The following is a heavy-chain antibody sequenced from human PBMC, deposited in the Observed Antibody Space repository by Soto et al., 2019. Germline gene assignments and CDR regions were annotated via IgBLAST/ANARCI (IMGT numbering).Heavy chain of an antibody. CDR2: INHSGST. J-gene: IGHJ4*02. CDR1: GGSFSGYY. D-gene: IGHD1-20*01. CDR3: ARGRIRSSGGIDY. Sequence: QVQLQQWGAGLLKPSETLSLTCAVYGGSFSGYYWSWIRQPPGKGLEWSGEINHSGSTNYNPSLKSRVTISVDTSKNQFSLKLSSVTAADTAVYYCARGRIRSSGGIDYRGQGTLVTVSS. V-gene: IGHV4-34*01.